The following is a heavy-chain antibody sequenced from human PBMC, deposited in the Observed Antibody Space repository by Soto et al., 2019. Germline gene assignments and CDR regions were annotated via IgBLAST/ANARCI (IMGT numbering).Heavy chain of an antibody. J-gene: IGHJ4*02. D-gene: IGHD3-10*01. Sequence: QLQLQESGPGLVKPSETLSLTCTVSGGSISSSSYYWGWIRQPPGKGLEWIGSIYYSGSTYYNPSLKSRVTISVDTSKNQFSLKLSSVTAADTAVYYCARHAVVRGVIITFDYWGQGTLVTVSS. CDR3: ARHAVVRGVIITFDY. CDR1: GGSISSSSYY. V-gene: IGHV4-39*01. CDR2: IYYSGST.